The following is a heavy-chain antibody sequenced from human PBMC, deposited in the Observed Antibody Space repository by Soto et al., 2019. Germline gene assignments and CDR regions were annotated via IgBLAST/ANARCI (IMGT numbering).Heavy chain of an antibody. CDR2: ISGSGGRT. J-gene: IGHJ4*02. V-gene: IGHV3-23*01. D-gene: IGHD5-18*01. Sequence: EVQLLESGGGLVQPGGSLRLSCATSGFTFSRYAMSWVRQAPGKGLEWVYAISGSGGRTYYADSVKGRLTISRDNAKNSLYMQMNGLRAEDTAVYYWAKVEMSAGTYRYGYEGAFDYWGQGSLVTVSS. CDR1: GFTFSRYA. CDR3: AKVEMSAGTYRYGYEGAFDY.